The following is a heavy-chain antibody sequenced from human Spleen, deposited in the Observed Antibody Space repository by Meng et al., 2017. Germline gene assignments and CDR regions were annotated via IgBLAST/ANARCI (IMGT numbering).Heavy chain of an antibody. D-gene: IGHD5-24*01. J-gene: IGHJ4*02. Sequence: QVQLQQWGAGLLKPSETLSLTCAVYGGSFSGYYWSWIRQPPGKGLEWIGTMSYFGGTTNYNPSLKSRIITSGDTSKNQFSLELSSVTAADTAVYYCARRNYPYYFDYWGQGILVTVSS. V-gene: IGHV4-34*01. CDR2: MSYFGGTT. CDR3: ARRNYPYYFDY. CDR1: GGSFSGYY.